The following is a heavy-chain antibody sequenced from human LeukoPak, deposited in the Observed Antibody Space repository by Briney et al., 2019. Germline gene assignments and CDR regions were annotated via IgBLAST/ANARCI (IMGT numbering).Heavy chain of an antibody. J-gene: IGHJ6*03. V-gene: IGHV4-39*07. CDR3: ARDSSSTPYYYYYMDV. Sequence: SETLSLTCTVSGGSISSGSYYWSWIRQPAGKGLEWIGSIYYSGSTYYNPSLKSRVTISVDTSKNQFSLKLSSVTAADTAVYYCARDSSSTPYYYYYMDVWGKGTTVTVSS. D-gene: IGHD6-13*01. CDR2: IYYSGST. CDR1: GGSISSGSYY.